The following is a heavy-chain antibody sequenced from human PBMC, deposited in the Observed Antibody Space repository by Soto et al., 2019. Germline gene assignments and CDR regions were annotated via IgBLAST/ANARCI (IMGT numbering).Heavy chain of an antibody. Sequence: SETLSLTCSVSGGSISSSSWYWGWIRQPPGKGLEWIGSIYYSGSTNYNPSLKSRVTISVDTSKNQFSLKLSSVTAADTAVYYCRASLPSATDYFDYWGQGTLVTVSS. J-gene: IGHJ4*02. D-gene: IGHD1-26*01. CDR2: IYYSGST. CDR1: GGSISSSSWY. V-gene: IGHV4-39*07. CDR3: RASLPSATDYFDY.